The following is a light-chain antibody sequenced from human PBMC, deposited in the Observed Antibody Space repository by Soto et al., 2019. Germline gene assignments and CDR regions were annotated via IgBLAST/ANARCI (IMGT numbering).Light chain of an antibody. J-gene: IGLJ2*01. CDR1: SGHNTYS. CDR3: QTWATGILV. V-gene: IGLV4-69*01. Sequence: QPVLTQSPSASASLGASVKLTCTLSSGHNTYSTAWHQQQPEKGPRFLMKLKSDGSHSRGDGIPDRFSGSSSGAERYLTISSLQSEDEADYYCQTWATGILVFGGGTKVTVL. CDR2: LKSDGSH.